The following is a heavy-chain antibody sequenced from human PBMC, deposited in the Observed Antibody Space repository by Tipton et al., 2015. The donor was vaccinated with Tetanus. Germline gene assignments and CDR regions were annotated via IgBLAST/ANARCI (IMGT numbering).Heavy chain of an antibody. Sequence: TLSLTCFVSGGSISTKTYYWGWIRQTPGKGLEWIASISHSATTFYNPSLKSRVTMSVDPSKNQFSMRLSSVTAADTGVYYCARHVGGYGSPPHDLWGRGTLVTVSS. D-gene: IGHD3-10*01. CDR3: ARHVGGYGSPPHDL. CDR1: GGSISTKTYY. CDR2: ISHSATT. J-gene: IGHJ5*02. V-gene: IGHV4-39*01.